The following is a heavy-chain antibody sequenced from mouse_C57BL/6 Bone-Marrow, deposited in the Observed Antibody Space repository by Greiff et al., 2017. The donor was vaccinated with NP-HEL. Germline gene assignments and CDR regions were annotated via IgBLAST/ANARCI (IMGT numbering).Heavy chain of an antibody. CDR3: ARKVFFYAMDY. Sequence: EVQGVESGGGLVKPGGSLKLSCAASGFTFSDYGMHWVRQAPEKGLEWVAYISSGSSTIYYADTVKGRFTISRENDKNTLFLQMTSLRSEETAMYYCARKVFFYAMDYWGQGTSVTVSS. CDR2: ISSGSSTI. J-gene: IGHJ4*01. V-gene: IGHV5-17*01. CDR1: GFTFSDYG.